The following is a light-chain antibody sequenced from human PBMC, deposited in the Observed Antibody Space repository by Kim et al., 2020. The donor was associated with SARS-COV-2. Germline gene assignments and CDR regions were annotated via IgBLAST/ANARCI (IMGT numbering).Light chain of an antibody. V-gene: IGKV1-39*01. CDR1: ERVNTY. J-gene: IGKJ2*01. CDR2: GTS. Sequence: STSIGDRGTIACRASERVNTYLDWYRVKPEKAPHLLIFGTSNLQSGVSSTLSGSGSGTEYTLTITSLQPEDFATYYCQQTYSAPYTFGQGTKLEI. CDR3: QQTYSAPYT.